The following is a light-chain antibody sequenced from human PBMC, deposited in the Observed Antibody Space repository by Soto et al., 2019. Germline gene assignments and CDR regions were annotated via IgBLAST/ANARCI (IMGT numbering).Light chain of an antibody. CDR2: DTD. CDR1: TGAVTSGHW. V-gene: IGLV7-46*01. Sequence: QAVVTQEPSLTVSPGGTVTLTCDSSTGAVTSGHWPHWFQQKPGQAPRTLIYDTDNKHPWTPARFSGSLLGGKAALTLSGAQPEDEADSYCLVIFTGVGEVFGTGTKLTVL. CDR3: LVIFTGVGEV. J-gene: IGLJ1*01.